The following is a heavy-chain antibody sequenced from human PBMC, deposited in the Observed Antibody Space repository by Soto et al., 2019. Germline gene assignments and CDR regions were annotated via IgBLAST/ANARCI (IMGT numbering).Heavy chain of an antibody. CDR1: GGSISSSSYY. D-gene: IGHD2-8*01. Sequence: PSETLSLTCTVSGGSISSSSYYWGWIRQPPGKGLERIGSIYYSGSTYYNPSLKSRVTISVDTSKNQFSLKLSSVTAADTAVYYCARHSFGYCTNGVCYSSDHLFDYWGQGTLVTVSS. CDR3: ARHSFGYCTNGVCYSSDHLFDY. CDR2: IYYSGST. V-gene: IGHV4-39*01. J-gene: IGHJ4*02.